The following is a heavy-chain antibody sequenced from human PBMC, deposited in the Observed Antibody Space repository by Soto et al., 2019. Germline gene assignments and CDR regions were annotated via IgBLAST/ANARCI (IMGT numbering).Heavy chain of an antibody. D-gene: IGHD2-2*01. CDR3: ARVVGIVVVPAATNWFDP. CDR2: IIPILGIA. V-gene: IGHV1-69*02. CDR1: GGTFSSYT. J-gene: IGHJ5*02. Sequence: SVKVSCKASGGTFSSYTISWVRQAPGQGLEWMGRIIPILGIANYAQKFQGRVTITAVKSTSTAYMELSSLRPEDTAVYYCARVVGIVVVPAATNWFDPWGQGTLVTVSS.